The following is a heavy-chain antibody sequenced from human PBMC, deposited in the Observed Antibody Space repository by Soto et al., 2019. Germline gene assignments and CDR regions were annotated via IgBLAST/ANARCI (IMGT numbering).Heavy chain of an antibody. V-gene: IGHV4-59*01. CDR3: ARRYGASFDY. Sequence: PSETLSLTCTVSGGSISSYYWSWIRQPPGKGLEWIGYIYYSGSTHYNPSLKSRVTISVDTSKNQFSLKLSSVTAADTAVYYCARRYGASFDYWGQGTLVTVS. J-gene: IGHJ4*02. CDR1: GGSISSYY. D-gene: IGHD4-17*01. CDR2: IYYSGST.